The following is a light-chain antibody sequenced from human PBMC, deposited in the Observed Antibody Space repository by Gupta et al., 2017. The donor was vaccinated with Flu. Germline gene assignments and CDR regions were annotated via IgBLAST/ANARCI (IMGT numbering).Light chain of an antibody. J-gene: IGKJ1*01. Sequence: PSLLSASIGDRVTITCRTSQKIHHYLAWYQQKAGRAPRLLIYGTSRVQSGVPSRFSGSGYGTEFTLTIDSLQPEDFATYHCQQVDNWPRTFGQGTKVDVK. CDR2: GTS. V-gene: IGKV1-9*01. CDR1: QKIHHY. CDR3: QQVDNWPRT.